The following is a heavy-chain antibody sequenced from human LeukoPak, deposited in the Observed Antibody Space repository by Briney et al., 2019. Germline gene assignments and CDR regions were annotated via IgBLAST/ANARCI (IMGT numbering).Heavy chain of an antibody. CDR3: ARRRYLRGYNSSPHFDY. CDR2: IRYDGSNK. CDR1: GFTFSSYG. J-gene: IGHJ4*02. V-gene: IGHV3-30*02. D-gene: IGHD5-18*01. Sequence: PGGSLRLSCAASGFTFSSYGMHWVRQAPGKGLEWVAFIRYDGSNKYYADSVKGRFTISRDNSKNTLYLQMNSLRAEDTAVYYCARRRYLRGYNSSPHFDYWGQGTLVTVSS.